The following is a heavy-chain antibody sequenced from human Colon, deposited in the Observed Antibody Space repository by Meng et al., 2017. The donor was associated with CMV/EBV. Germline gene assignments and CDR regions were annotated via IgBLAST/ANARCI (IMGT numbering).Heavy chain of an antibody. V-gene: IGHV4-61*08. Sequence: GSLRLSCTVSGGSISTSDYYWNWIRQPPGKGLEWIGYIYYSGSTNYNPSLKSRVTISVDTSKNQFSLKLSSVTAADTAVYYCARGGLTPGEGGWFDPWGQGTLVTVSS. D-gene: IGHD3-9*01. CDR1: GGSISTSDYY. CDR3: ARGGLTPGEGGWFDP. CDR2: IYYSGST. J-gene: IGHJ5*02.